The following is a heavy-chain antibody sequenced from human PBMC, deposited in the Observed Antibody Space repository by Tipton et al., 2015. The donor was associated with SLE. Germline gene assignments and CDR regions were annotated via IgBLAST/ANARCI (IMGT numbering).Heavy chain of an antibody. CDR2: VCNSVST. Sequence: LRLSCTVSGVSISSGGHYWSWLRQLPGKGLEWIACVCNSVSTNYDPSLKSRGTISVDTSKNHFSLELTSVTAADTAVYYCARQRLRLLSPLDAWGQGTTVTVS. CDR1: GVSISSGGHY. V-gene: IGHV4-61*02. D-gene: IGHD3-10*01. CDR3: ARQRLRLLSPLDA. J-gene: IGHJ6*02.